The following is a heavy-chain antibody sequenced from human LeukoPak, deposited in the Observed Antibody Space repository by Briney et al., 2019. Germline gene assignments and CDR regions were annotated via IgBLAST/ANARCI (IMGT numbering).Heavy chain of an antibody. CDR3: AKDWSGAYYYGSGGRLDY. CDR1: GPTLRNYA. J-gene: IGHJ4*02. V-gene: IGHV3-23*01. CDR2: ISGRGSDT. Sequence: PGGSLRLSCAASGPTLRNYAMTWVRQAPGKGLEWVSTISGRGSDTYYADSVKGRFTISRDDSKNTLYLQMNSLRAEDTAVYYCAKDWSGAYYYGSGGRLDYWGQGTLVTVSS. D-gene: IGHD3-10*01.